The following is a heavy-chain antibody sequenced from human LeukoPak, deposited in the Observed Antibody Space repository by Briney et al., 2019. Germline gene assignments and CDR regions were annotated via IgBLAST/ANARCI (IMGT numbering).Heavy chain of an antibody. CDR2: ISSSSSYI. CDR3: ARDQGSSYI. CDR1: GFTFSDSY. Sequence: GGSLRLSCAASGFTFSDSYMTWIRQAPGKGLEWVSSISSSSSYIYYADSVKGRFTISRDNAKNSLYLQMNSLRAEDTAVYYCARDQGSSYIWGQGTLVTVSS. V-gene: IGHV3-11*06. D-gene: IGHD6-13*01. J-gene: IGHJ4*02.